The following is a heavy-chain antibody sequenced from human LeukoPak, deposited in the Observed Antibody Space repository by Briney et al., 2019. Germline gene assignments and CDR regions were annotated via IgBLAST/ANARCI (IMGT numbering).Heavy chain of an antibody. CDR1: GGSFSGYY. CDR2: INHSGST. D-gene: IGHD6-13*01. V-gene: IGHV4-34*01. CDR3: ARGGQYSSSWYVDYYYYYMDV. J-gene: IGHJ6*03. Sequence: PSETLSLTCAVYGGSFSGYYWSWIRQPPGKGLEWIGEINHSGSTNYNPSLKSRVTISVDTSKNQFSLKLSSVTAADTAVYYCARGGQYSSSWYVDYYYYYMDVWGKGTTVTVSS.